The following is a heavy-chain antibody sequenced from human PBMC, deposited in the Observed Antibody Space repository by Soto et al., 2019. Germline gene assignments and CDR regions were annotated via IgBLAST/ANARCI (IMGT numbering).Heavy chain of an antibody. J-gene: IGHJ4*02. Sequence: PGGSLRLSCAASGFTFSSYSMNWVRQAPGKGLEWVSYISSSSTIYYADSVKGRFTISRDNAKNSLYLQMNSLRAEDTAVYYCARDYSRYGPFDYWGQGTLVTVSS. V-gene: IGHV3-48*01. D-gene: IGHD5-18*01. CDR2: ISSSSTI. CDR1: GFTFSSYS. CDR3: ARDYSRYGPFDY.